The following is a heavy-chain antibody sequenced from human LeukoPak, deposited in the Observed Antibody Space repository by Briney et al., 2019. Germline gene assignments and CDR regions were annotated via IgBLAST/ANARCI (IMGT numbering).Heavy chain of an antibody. Sequence: ASVKVSCKASGYTFTGYYMHWVRQALGQGLEWMGRINPNSGGTNYAQKFQGRVTMTRDTSISTAYMELSRLRSDDTAVYYCARGGREEVPAAPYYYYGMDVWGQGTTVTVSS. J-gene: IGHJ6*02. V-gene: IGHV1-2*06. CDR2: INPNSGGT. CDR3: ARGGREEVPAAPYYYYGMDV. CDR1: GYTFTGYY. D-gene: IGHD2-2*01.